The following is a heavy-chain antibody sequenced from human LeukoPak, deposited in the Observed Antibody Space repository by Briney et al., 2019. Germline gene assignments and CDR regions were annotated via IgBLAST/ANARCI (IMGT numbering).Heavy chain of an antibody. CDR2: IYYSGST. V-gene: IGHV4-39*01. Sequence: SETLSLTCTVSGGSISSSSYYWGWIRQPPGKGLEWIASIYYSGSTYYNPSLKSRVTISVDTSKNQFSLKLSSVTAADTAVYYCARPASYSSGWRWYFDLWGRGTLVTVSS. D-gene: IGHD6-19*01. CDR1: GGSISSSSYY. CDR3: ARPASYSSGWRWYFDL. J-gene: IGHJ2*01.